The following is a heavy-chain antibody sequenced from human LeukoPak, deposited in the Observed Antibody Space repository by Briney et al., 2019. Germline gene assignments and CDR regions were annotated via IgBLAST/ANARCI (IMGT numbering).Heavy chain of an antibody. D-gene: IGHD5-18*01. V-gene: IGHV3-23*01. J-gene: IGHJ6*02. CDR2: ISGSGGST. CDR3: AGGYSYAPRLGYYGMDV. CDR1: GFTFSSYA. Sequence: GGYLRLSCAASGFTFSSYAMSWFRQAPGKGLEWVSAISGSGGSTYYADSVKGRFTISRDNSKNTLYLQMNSLRAEDTAVYYCAGGYSYAPRLGYYGMDVWGQGTTVTVSS.